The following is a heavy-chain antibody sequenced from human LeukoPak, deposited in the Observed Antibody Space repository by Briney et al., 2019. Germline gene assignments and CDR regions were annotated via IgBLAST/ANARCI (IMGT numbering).Heavy chain of an antibody. J-gene: IGHJ4*02. CDR1: GDSISTTNYY. CDR3: ARPESGGYYFDK. CDR2: IYYSGRA. Sequence: SETLSLTCSVSGDSISTTNYYWAWIRQPAGKGPEWIGNIYYSGRALYNPSLWGRVTISADRTKNQFSLTVDSVTAADTAVYFCARPESGGYYFDKWGQGTLVSVSS. D-gene: IGHD3-22*01. V-gene: IGHV4-39*01.